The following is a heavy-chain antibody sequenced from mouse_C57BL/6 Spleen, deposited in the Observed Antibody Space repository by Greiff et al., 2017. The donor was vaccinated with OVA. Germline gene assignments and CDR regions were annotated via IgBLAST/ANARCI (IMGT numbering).Heavy chain of an antibody. D-gene: IGHD4-1*01. J-gene: IGHJ4*01. V-gene: IGHV1-18*01. CDR2: INPNNGST. CDR1: GYTFTDYN. CDR3: ARLGYYAMDY. Sequence: VQLQQSGPELVKPGASVKIPCKASGYTFTDYNMDWVKQSPGKSLEWIGDINPNNGSTNYNQKFKGKATLTVDKSSSTAYMQLRSLTAEDTAVYYGARLGYYAMDYWGQGTTVTVSS.